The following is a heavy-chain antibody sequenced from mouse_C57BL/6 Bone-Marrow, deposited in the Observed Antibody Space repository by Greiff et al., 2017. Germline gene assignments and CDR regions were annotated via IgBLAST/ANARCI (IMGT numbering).Heavy chain of an antibody. CDR2: ISSGSSTI. CDR1: GFTFSDCG. V-gene: IGHV5-17*01. CDR3: ARGGSSHWYCDV. Sequence: EVKLMESGGGLVKPGGSLKLSCAASGFTFSDCGMHWVRQAPEKGLEWVAYISSGSSTIYYADTVKGRFTISRDNAKNTLFLQMTSLRSEDTAMYYCARGGSSHWYCDVWGTGTTVTVSS. D-gene: IGHD1-1*01. J-gene: IGHJ1*03.